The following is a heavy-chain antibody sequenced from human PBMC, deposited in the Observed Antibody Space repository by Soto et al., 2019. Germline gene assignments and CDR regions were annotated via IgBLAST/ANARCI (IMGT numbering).Heavy chain of an antibody. J-gene: IGHJ5*02. V-gene: IGHV1-3*01. D-gene: IGHD3-10*01. Sequence: QVQLVQSGAEVKKPGASVKVSCKASGYTFTSYAMHWVRQAPGQRLEWMGWINAGNGNTKYSQKFQGRVTITRDTSASTAYMEVSSLRSEDTAVYYCARFMVRGVGWFDPWGQGTLVTVSS. CDR1: GYTFTSYA. CDR3: ARFMVRGVGWFDP. CDR2: INAGNGNT.